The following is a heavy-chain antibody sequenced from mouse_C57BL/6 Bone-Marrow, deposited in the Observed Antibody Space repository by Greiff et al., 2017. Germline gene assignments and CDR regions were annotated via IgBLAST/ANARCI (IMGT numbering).Heavy chain of an antibody. CDR2: IKPNNGGT. CDR1: GYTFTDYN. D-gene: IGHD2-4*01. CDR3: ARHYDYDWGFYAMDY. V-gene: IGHV1-18*01. Sequence: VQLQQSGPELVKPGASVKIPCKASGYTFTDYNMDWVKQSHGKSLEWIGDIKPNNGGTIYNQKFKGKATLTVDKSSSTAYMELRSLTAEDTAVYYCARHYDYDWGFYAMDYWGQGTSVTVSS. J-gene: IGHJ4*01.